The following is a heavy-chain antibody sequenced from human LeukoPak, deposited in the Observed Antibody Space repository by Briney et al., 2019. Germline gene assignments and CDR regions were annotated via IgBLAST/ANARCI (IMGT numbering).Heavy chain of an antibody. D-gene: IGHD2-8*01. CDR1: VYSIRIGYD. CDR2: IYPSGIA. CDR3: ARIAAVCTNGVCYNGNWFDP. V-gene: IGHV4-38-2*02. J-gene: IGHJ5*02. Sequence: SETLSLTCTVSVYSIRIGYDWGWIRQPPGKGLEWIGSIYPSGIAYYNPFLKRRVTISVDTSKNQFSLKLSSVTAADTAVYYCARIAAVCTNGVCYNGNWFDPWGQGTLVTVSS.